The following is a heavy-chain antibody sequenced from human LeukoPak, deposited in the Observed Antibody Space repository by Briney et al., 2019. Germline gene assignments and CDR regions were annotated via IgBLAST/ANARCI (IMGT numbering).Heavy chain of an antibody. CDR2: IKHDGSEK. V-gene: IGHV3-7*01. CDR3: ARDSGTY. CDR1: GFTFSDYW. D-gene: IGHD1-26*01. Sequence: GGSLRLSCAASGFTFSDYWMAWVRQAPGKGLEWVASIKHDGSEKYYVDSVKGRFTISRDNAKNSLYLQMNSLRAEDTAVYYCARDSGTYWGQGTLVTVSS. J-gene: IGHJ4*02.